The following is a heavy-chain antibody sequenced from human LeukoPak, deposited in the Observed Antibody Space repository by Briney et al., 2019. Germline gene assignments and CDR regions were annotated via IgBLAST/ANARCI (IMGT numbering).Heavy chain of an antibody. CDR3: ATMIPPYYYYGMDV. CDR1: GYTLTELS. D-gene: IGHD3-22*01. Sequence: ASVKVSCKVSGYTLTELSMHWVRQAPGKGLEWMGGFDPEDGETIYAQKFQGRVTMTEDTPTDTAYMELSSLRSEDTAVYYCATMIPPYYYYGMDVWGQGTTVTVSS. CDR2: FDPEDGET. V-gene: IGHV1-24*01. J-gene: IGHJ6*02.